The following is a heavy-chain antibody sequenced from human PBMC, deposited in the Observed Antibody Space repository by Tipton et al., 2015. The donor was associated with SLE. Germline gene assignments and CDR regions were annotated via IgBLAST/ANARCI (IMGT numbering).Heavy chain of an antibody. CDR2: ISAYNGNT. Sequence: QSGAEVKKPGASVKVSCKASGYTFTSYGISWVRQAPGQGLEWMGWISAYNGNTNYAQKLQGRVTMTTDTSTSTAYMELRSLRSDDTAVYYCETFIAAAGYNWFDPWGQGTLVTVSS. J-gene: IGHJ5*02. CDR1: GYTFTSYG. V-gene: IGHV1-18*01. D-gene: IGHD6-13*01. CDR3: ETFIAAAGYNWFDP.